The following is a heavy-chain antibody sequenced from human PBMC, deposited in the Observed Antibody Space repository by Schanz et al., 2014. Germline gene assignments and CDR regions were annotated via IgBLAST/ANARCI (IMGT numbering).Heavy chain of an antibody. D-gene: IGHD3-10*01. J-gene: IGHJ6*02. CDR2: IYYSGST. Sequence: QVQLQESGPGLVKPSETLSLICTVSGGSIRSYYWSWTRQPPGKGLQWIGYIYYSGSTNYNPSLKSRVTISVDTSKNQFSRRLSAVTAADTAVYYCARGGYYYGSGDYGMDVWGQGTTVTVSS. V-gene: IGHV4-59*01. CDR1: GGSIRSYY. CDR3: ARGGYYYGSGDYGMDV.